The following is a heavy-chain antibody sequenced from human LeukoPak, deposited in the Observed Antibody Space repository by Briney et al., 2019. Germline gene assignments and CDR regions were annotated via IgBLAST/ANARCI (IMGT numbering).Heavy chain of an antibody. V-gene: IGHV3-30*18. J-gene: IGHJ5*02. CDR3: TNNWFDP. CDR1: GFIFSSYS. Sequence: GGSLRLSCAASGFIFSSYSMNWVRQAPGKGLEWVAVISYDGSNKYYADSVKGRFTISRDNSKNTLYLQMNSLRAEDTAVYYATNNWFDPWGQGTLVTVSS. CDR2: ISYDGSNK.